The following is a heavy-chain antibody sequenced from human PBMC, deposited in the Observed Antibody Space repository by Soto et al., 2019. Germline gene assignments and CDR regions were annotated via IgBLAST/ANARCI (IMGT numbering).Heavy chain of an antibody. CDR2: INPNSGGT. V-gene: IGHV1-2*04. CDR3: ARDLGISGTTPYYYGMDV. D-gene: IGHD1-20*01. Sequence: QVQLVQSGAEVKKPGASVKVSCKASGYTFTGYYMHWVRQAPGQGLEWMGWINPNSGGTNYAQKFQGWVTMTRDTXIXTXXMELGRLRSDDTAVYYCARDLGISGTTPYYYGMDVWGQGTTVTVSS. J-gene: IGHJ6*02. CDR1: GYTFTGYY.